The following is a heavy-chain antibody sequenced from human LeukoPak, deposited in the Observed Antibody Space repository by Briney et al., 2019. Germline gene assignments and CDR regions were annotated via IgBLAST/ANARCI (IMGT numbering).Heavy chain of an antibody. CDR2: INHSGST. CDR1: GGSFSGYY. D-gene: IGHD5-12*01. CDR3: ARYVDIVATIEHAFDI. V-gene: IGHV4-34*01. Sequence: PSETLSLTCAVYGGSFSGYYWSWIRQPPGKGLEWIGEINHSGSTNYNPSLKSRVTISVGTSKNQFSLKLSSVTAADTAVYYCARYVDIVATIEHAFDIWGQGTMVTVSS. J-gene: IGHJ3*02.